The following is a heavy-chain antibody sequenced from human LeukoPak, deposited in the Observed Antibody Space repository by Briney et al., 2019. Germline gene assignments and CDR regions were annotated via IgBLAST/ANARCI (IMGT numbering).Heavy chain of an antibody. CDR3: AREGVSSPDDTFDV. Sequence: GGSLRLSCAASGFTFRSYAMHWVRQAPGKGLEWVAVISYDGDDGSNIYYADSVKGRFTISRDNSKSTLYLQVNSLRPEDTAVYYCAREGVSSPDDTFDVWGQGTMVTVSS. D-gene: IGHD3-3*01. V-gene: IGHV3-30-3*01. J-gene: IGHJ3*01. CDR1: GFTFRSYA. CDR2: ISYDGDDGSNI.